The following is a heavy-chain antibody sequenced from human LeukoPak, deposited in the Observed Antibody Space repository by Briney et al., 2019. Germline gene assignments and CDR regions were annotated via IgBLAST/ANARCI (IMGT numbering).Heavy chain of an antibody. CDR1: GVTFSEDY. CDR3: AKDNVVRGVV. V-gene: IGHV3-11*01. J-gene: IGHJ4*02. Sequence: GGSLRLSCAASGVTFSEDYMNWIRQAPGKGLEWIAYISRSTRILYYADSVRGRFTISRDNAKKSLYLQMNSLRAEDTALYYCAKDNVVRGVVWGQGTLVTVSS. CDR2: ISRSTRIL. D-gene: IGHD3-10*01.